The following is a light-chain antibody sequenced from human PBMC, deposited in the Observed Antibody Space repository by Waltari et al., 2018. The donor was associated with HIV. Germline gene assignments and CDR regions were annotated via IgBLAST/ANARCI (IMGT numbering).Light chain of an antibody. CDR2: RNN. Sequence: QSVLTQPPSASGTPGQRVTISCSGSSSNIGSKYVYWYQQLPGTAPKLIIYRNNQRPSGVPDRFSVSKAGTSASLAISGLRSEDDADYYCAAWDDSLSVVYVFGTGTKVTVL. J-gene: IGLJ1*01. CDR1: SSNIGSKY. V-gene: IGLV1-47*01. CDR3: AAWDDSLSVVYV.